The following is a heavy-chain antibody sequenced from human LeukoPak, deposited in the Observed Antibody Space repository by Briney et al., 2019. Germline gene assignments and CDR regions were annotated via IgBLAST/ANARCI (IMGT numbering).Heavy chain of an antibody. CDR1: GFTVSDNY. CDR3: ARRGGSSSGFDY. V-gene: IGHV3-21*01. CDR2: ISSSSSYI. J-gene: IGHJ4*02. D-gene: IGHD6-6*01. Sequence: PGGSLRLSCAASGFTVSDNYMSWVRQAPGKGLEWVSSISSSSSYIYYADSVKGRFTISRDNAKNSLYLQMNSLRAEDTAVYYCARRGGSSSGFDYWGQGTLVTVSS.